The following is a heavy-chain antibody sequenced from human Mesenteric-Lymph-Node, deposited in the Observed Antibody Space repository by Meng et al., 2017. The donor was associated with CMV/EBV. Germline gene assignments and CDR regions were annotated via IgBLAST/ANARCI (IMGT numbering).Heavy chain of an antibody. CDR1: GYTFTSYY. Sequence: ASVKVSCKASGYTFTSYYMHWVRQAPGQGLEWMGIINPSGGSTSYAQKFQGRVTMTRDTSTSTVYMELSSLRSEDTAVYYCAREEYSSSWYSWGEPNSVANYYYGMDVWGQGTTVTVSS. V-gene: IGHV1-46*01. D-gene: IGHD6-13*01. CDR2: INPSGGST. J-gene: IGHJ6*02. CDR3: AREEYSSSWYSWGEPNSVANYYYGMDV.